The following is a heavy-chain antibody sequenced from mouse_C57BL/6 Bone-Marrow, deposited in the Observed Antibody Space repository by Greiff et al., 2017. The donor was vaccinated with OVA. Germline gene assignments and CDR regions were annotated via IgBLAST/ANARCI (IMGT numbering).Heavy chain of an antibody. V-gene: IGHV5-4*01. CDR3: ARDGSRNYYAMDY. J-gene: IGHJ4*01. Sequence: EVQLVESGGGLVKPGGSLKLSCAASGFTFSSYAMSWVRQTPEKRLEWVATISDGGSYTYYPDNVKGRFTISRDNAKNNLYLQMSHLKSEDTAMYYCARDGSRNYYAMDYWGQGTSVTVSS. CDR1: GFTFSSYA. CDR2: ISDGGSYT.